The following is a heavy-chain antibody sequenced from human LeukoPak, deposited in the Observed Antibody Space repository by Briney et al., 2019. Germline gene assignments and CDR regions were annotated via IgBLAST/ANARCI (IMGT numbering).Heavy chain of an antibody. CDR1: GGSISSYY. J-gene: IGHJ4*02. Sequence: SETLSLTCTVSGGSISSYYWSWIRQPPGKGLEWIGYIYYSGSTNYNPSLKSRVTISLDTSKNQFSLKLSSVTAADTAVYYCARATSHGYSYGYVDYWGQGTLVTVSS. CDR3: ARATSHGYSYGYVDY. CDR2: IYYSGST. V-gene: IGHV4-59*01. D-gene: IGHD5-18*01.